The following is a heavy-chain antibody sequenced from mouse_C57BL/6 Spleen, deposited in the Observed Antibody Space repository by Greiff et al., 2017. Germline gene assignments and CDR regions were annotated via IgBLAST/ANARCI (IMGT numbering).Heavy chain of an antibody. V-gene: IGHV1-85*01. D-gene: IGHD2-4*01. CDR2: IYPRDGST. CDR3: ARSDYDYAFAY. Sequence: QVQLKQSGPELVKPGASVKLSCKASGYTFPSYDINWVKQRPGQGLEWIGWIYPRDGSTKYNEKFKGKATLTVDTSSSTAYMELHSLTSEDSAVYFCARSDYDYAFAYWGQGTLGTVSA. CDR1: GYTFPSYD. J-gene: IGHJ3*01.